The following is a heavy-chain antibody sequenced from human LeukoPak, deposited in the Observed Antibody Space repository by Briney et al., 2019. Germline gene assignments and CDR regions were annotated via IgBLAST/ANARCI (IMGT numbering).Heavy chain of an antibody. CDR1: GFTFTRYA. CDR3: AKASFYYDFWSGPFAS. V-gene: IGHV3-23*01. Sequence: AGGSLRLSCATSGFTFTRYAMSWVRQAPGKGLEWVAAISRRADSTYYADSVKGRLTISRDNAKSSLFLQMNSLRAEDTAVYYCAKASFYYDFWSGPFASWGQGSLVVVSS. CDR2: ISRRADST. J-gene: IGHJ4*02. D-gene: IGHD3-3*01.